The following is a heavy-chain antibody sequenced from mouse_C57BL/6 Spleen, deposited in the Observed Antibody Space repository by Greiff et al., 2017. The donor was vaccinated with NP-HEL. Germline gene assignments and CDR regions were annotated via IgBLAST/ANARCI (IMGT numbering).Heavy chain of an antibody. CDR1: GYTFTSYW. CDR2: IDPSDSYT. CDR3: ARGGVRYAMDY. V-gene: IGHV1-69*01. J-gene: IGHJ4*01. Sequence: QVQLQQPGAELVMPGASVKLSCKASGYTFTSYWMHWVKQRPGQGLEWIGEIDPSDSYTNYNQKFKGKSTLPVDKSSSTAYMQLSSLTSEDSAVYYCARGGVRYAMDYWGQGTSVTVSS.